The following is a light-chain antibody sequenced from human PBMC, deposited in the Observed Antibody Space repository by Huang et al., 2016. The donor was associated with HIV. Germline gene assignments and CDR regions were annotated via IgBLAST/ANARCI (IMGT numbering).Light chain of an antibody. CDR1: QSVSNN. CDR2: GPS. Sequence: EIVMTQSPATLSVSPGERATLSCRASQSVSNNLAWYQQTPGQAPRLLIYGPSTRATGIPARFSGNGSGTEFTLTISSLQSEDFALYYCQQYNNWPPWT. CDR3: QQYNNWPPWT. J-gene: IGKJ1*01. V-gene: IGKV3-15*01.